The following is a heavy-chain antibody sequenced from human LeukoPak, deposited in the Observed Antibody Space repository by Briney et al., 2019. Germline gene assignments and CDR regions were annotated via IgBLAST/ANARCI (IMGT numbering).Heavy chain of an antibody. CDR3: ARGGGYYYYMDL. D-gene: IGHD3-10*01. CDR1: GGSFSGYY. Sequence: SETLSVTCAVYGGSFSGYYWSWIRQPPGKGLEWIGEINHSGSTNYNPSLKSRVTISVDTSKNQFSLELSSVTAADTAVYYCARGGGYYYYMDLWGEGTTVTVSS. CDR2: INHSGST. V-gene: IGHV4-34*01. J-gene: IGHJ6*03.